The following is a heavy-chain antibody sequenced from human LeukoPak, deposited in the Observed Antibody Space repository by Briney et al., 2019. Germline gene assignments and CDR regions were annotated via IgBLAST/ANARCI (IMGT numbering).Heavy chain of an antibody. V-gene: IGHV4-59*08. CDR3: ATQGVGSSSWYIY. J-gene: IGHJ4*02. D-gene: IGHD6-13*01. CDR1: GGSTSSYY. CDR2: IYYSGST. Sequence: SETLSLTCTVSGGSTSSYYWSWIRQPPGKGLEWIGYIYYSGSTNYNPSLKSRVTISVDTSKNQFSLKLSSVTAADTAVYYCATQGVGSSSWYIYWGQGTLVTVSS.